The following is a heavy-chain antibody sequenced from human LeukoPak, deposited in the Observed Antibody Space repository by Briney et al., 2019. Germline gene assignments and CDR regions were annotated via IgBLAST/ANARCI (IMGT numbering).Heavy chain of an antibody. CDR3: ATETIGRHYDY. D-gene: IGHD1-14*01. Sequence: GGSLRLSCAASRFTFSSCGFNWVRQAPGKGLEWVSSIGPTGTDRYYADSVRGRFTISRDNAKNSMYLQMDSLRDEDTAVYYCATETIGRHYDYWGQGTLLTVSP. CDR2: IGPTGTDR. J-gene: IGHJ4*02. CDR1: RFTFSSCG. V-gene: IGHV3-21*01.